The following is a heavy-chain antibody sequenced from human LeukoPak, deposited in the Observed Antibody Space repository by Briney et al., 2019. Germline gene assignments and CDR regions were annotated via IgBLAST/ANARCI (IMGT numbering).Heavy chain of an antibody. Sequence: PGRSLRLSCAASGFTFSSYGMHWVRQAPGKGLEWVAVIWYDGSSKYYADSVKGRFTISRDNSKNTLYLQMNSLRAEDTAVYYCASEGDYIPFDYWGQGTLVTVSS. V-gene: IGHV3-33*01. CDR3: ASEGDYIPFDY. J-gene: IGHJ4*02. D-gene: IGHD4-17*01. CDR1: GFTFSSYG. CDR2: IWYDGSSK.